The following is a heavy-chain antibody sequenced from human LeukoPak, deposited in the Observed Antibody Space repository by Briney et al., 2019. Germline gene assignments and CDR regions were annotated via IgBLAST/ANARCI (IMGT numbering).Heavy chain of an antibody. J-gene: IGHJ5*02. Sequence: SVKVSCKASGGTFSSYAISWVRQAPGQGLEWMGRIIPILGIANYAQKFQGRVTITADKSTSTAYMELSSLRSEDTAVYYCARDLTGIAAAGTRNWFDPWGQGTLVTVSS. CDR1: GGTFSSYA. CDR2: IIPILGIA. V-gene: IGHV1-69*04. CDR3: ARDLTGIAAAGTRNWFDP. D-gene: IGHD6-13*01.